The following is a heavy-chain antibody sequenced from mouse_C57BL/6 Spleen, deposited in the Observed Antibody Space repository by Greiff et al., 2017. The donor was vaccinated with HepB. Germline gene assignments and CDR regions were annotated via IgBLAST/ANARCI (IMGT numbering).Heavy chain of an antibody. V-gene: IGHV1-67*01. Sequence: QVQLQQSGPELVRPGVSVKISCKGSGYTFTDYAMHWVKQSHAKSLEWIGVINTYYGDASYNQKFKDKATMTVDKSSSTAYMELARLTSEDSAVYYCARRLGDGYPFAYWGQGTLVTVSA. CDR1: GYTFTDYA. CDR2: INTYYGDA. D-gene: IGHD2-3*01. CDR3: ARRLGDGYPFAY. J-gene: IGHJ3*01.